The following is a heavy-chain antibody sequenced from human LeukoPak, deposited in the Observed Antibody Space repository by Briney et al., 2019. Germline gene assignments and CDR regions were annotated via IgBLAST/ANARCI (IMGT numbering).Heavy chain of an antibody. J-gene: IGHJ4*02. Sequence: GGSLRLSCAASGFTVSSNYMSWVRQAPGKGLEWVSVIYSGGSTYYADSVKGRFTISRDNSKNTLYLQMNSLRAEDTAVYYCARGDYGDYGIGYYFDYWGQGTLVTVSS. V-gene: IGHV3-66*01. CDR1: GFTVSSNY. CDR2: IYSGGST. CDR3: ARGDYGDYGIGYYFDY. D-gene: IGHD4-17*01.